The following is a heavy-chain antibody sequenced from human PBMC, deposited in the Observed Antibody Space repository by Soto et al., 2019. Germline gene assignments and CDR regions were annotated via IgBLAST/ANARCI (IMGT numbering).Heavy chain of an antibody. V-gene: IGHV1-2*04. CDR1: GYTFTGYY. CDR2: INPNSGGT. CDR3: ARDRLGAARPLYYYYYYMDV. Sequence: ASVKVSCKASGYTFTGYYMHWVRQAPGQGLEWMGWINPNSGGTNYAQKFQGWVTMTRDTSISTAYMELSRLRSDDTAVYYCARDRLGAARPLYYYYYYMDVWGKGTTVTVSS. J-gene: IGHJ6*03. D-gene: IGHD6-6*01.